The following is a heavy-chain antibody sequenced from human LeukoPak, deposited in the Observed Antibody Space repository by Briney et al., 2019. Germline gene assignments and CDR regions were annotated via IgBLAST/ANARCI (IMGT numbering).Heavy chain of an antibody. J-gene: IGHJ4*02. D-gene: IGHD6-19*01. CDR2: ISAYNGNT. CDR1: GYTFTSYG. V-gene: IGHV1-18*01. CDR3: ASGDSSGWYGY. Sequence: ASVKVSCKASGYTFTSYGISWVRQAPGQGLEWMGWISAYNGNTNYAQKFQGRVTITADKSTSTAYMELSSLRSEDTAVYYCASGDSSGWYGYWGQGTLVTVSS.